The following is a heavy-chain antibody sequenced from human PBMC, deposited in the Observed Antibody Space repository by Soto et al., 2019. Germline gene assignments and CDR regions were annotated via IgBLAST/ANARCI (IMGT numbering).Heavy chain of an antibody. D-gene: IGHD6-6*01. CDR1: GDSVSSNSAA. J-gene: IGHJ6*04. CDR2: TYYRSKWYN. V-gene: IGHV6-1*01. CDR3: ARELAPSIADYYYYYGLDV. Sequence: PSQTLSLTCAISGDSVSSNSAAWNWIRQSPSRGLEWLGRTYYRSKWYNDYAVSAKSRITINPDTSKNQFSLQLSSVTPEDTAVYYCARELAPSIADYYYYYGLDVWGKGTRVTVPS.